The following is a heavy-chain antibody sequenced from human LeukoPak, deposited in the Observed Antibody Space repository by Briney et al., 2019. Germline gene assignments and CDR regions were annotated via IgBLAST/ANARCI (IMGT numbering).Heavy chain of an antibody. V-gene: IGHV3-7*03. CDR2: INQDGGDK. CDR3: ARDHDGKDY. J-gene: IGHJ4*02. CDR1: GFTFSRYW. Sequence: PGGSLRLSCAASGFTFSRYWMSWVRQAPGKGLEWEANINQDGGDKYHADSVKGRFTISRDNAKNSLYLQMNSLRAEDTAVYYCARDHDGKDYWGQGTLVTVSS.